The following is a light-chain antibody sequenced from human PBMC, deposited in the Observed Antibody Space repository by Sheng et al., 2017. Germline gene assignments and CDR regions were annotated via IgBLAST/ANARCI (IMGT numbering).Light chain of an antibody. CDR1: SSNIGAGYD. CDR2: DNN. Sequence: QSVLTQPPSVSGAPGQRVTISCTGSSSNIGAGYDVHWYQQLPGTAPKLLIYDNNNRPSGVPDRFSGSKSGTSASLAITGLQAEDEADYYCQSYDSSLSGYVVFGRRDQTDRP. J-gene: IGLJ2*01. V-gene: IGLV1-40*01. CDR3: QSYDSSLSGYVV.